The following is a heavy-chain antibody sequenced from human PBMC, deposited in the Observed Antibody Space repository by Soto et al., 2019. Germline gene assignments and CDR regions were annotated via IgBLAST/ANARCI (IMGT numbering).Heavy chain of an antibody. V-gene: IGHV1-69*13. D-gene: IGHD3-9*01. CDR2: IIPIFGTA. CDR3: ARNDILTGYFFY. CDR1: GGTFSSYA. Sequence: SVKVSCKASGGTFSSYAISWVRQAPGQGLEWMGGIIPIFGTANYAQKFQGRVTITADESTSTAYMELSSLGSEDTAVYYCARNDILTGYFFYWGQGTLVTVSS. J-gene: IGHJ4*02.